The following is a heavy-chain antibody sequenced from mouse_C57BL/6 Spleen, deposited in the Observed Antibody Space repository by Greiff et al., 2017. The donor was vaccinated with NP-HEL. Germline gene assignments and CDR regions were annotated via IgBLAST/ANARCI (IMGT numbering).Heavy chain of an antibody. D-gene: IGHD2-4*01. CDR3: VTSTMITTKVYYAMDY. V-gene: IGHV1-42*01. Sequence: EVQLQQSGPELVKPGASVKISCKASGYSFTGYYMNWVKQSPDKSLEWIGEINPSTGGTTYNQKFKAKATLTVDKSSSTAYMQLKSLTSEDSAVYYCVTSTMITTKVYYAMDYWGQGTSVTVSS. J-gene: IGHJ4*01. CDR2: INPSTGGT. CDR1: GYSFTGYY.